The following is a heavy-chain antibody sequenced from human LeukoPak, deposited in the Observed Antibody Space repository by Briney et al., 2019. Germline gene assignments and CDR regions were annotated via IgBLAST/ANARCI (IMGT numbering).Heavy chain of an antibody. Sequence: GASVKVSCKASGYTFTGYYIHWVRQAPGQGLEWMGRIKPNSGGTHYAQKFQGGVTMTRDTYISTVYMELSRLRYGDAAGDFCACDQRELLFDDWCLETLVTVSS. V-gene: IGHV1-2*06. D-gene: IGHD1-26*01. CDR1: GYTFTGYY. CDR3: ACDQRELLFDD. J-gene: IGHJ4*02. CDR2: IKPNSGGT.